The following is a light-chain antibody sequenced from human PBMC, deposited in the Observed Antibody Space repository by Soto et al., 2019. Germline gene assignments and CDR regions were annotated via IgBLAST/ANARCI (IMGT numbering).Light chain of an antibody. CDR2: WAS. CDR1: QSVLYSSNNKNY. Sequence: DIVMTQSPDSLAVSLGERATINCKSSQSVLYSSNNKNYLAWYQQRPGQPPKLLIYWASTRESGVPDRFSGSESGTDLTLTITSLQAEDVEVYYGQQYESTPPTFGQGTKLEIK. J-gene: IGKJ2*01. V-gene: IGKV4-1*01. CDR3: QQYESTPPT.